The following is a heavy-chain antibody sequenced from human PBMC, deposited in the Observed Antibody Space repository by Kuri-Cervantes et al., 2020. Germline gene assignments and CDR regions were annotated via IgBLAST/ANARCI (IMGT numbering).Heavy chain of an antibody. D-gene: IGHD3-16*01. CDR3: ARGAAIGY. J-gene: IGHJ4*02. CDR1: GFTFSSYA. CDR2: ISGSGGST. Sequence: GESLKISCAASGFTFSSYAMSWVRQAPGKGLEWVSAISGSGGSTYYAYSVKGRFTISRDYAKNSLYLQMDSLGAEDTAVYYCARGAAIGYWGQGTLVTVSS. V-gene: IGHV3-23*01.